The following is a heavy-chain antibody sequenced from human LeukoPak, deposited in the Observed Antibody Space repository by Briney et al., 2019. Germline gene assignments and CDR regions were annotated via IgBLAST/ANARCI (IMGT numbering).Heavy chain of an antibody. V-gene: IGHV4-34*01. CDR2: INHSGST. Sequence: PSETLSLTCAVYGGSFSGYYWSWIRQPPGKGLEWIGEINHSGSTNYNPSLKSRVTISVDTSKNQFSLKLSSVTAADTAVYYCARELLCSGGSCYFDYWGQGTLVTVSS. CDR1: GGSFSGYY. CDR3: ARELLCSGGSCYFDY. D-gene: IGHD2-15*01. J-gene: IGHJ4*02.